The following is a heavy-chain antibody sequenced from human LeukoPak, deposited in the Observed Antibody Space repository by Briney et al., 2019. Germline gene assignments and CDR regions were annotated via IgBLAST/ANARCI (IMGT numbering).Heavy chain of an antibody. Sequence: GGSLRLSCAASGFTFSSYSMNWVRQAPGKGLEWVTTMSSSGSYIQYADSVKGRFTISKDNAKHSLYLQMNSLRAEDTAVYYCAIGYTYAYGFDFWGQGTLVTVSS. V-gene: IGHV3-21*01. CDR3: AIGYTYAYGFDF. J-gene: IGHJ4*02. CDR2: MSSSGSYI. D-gene: IGHD5-18*01. CDR1: GFTFSSYS.